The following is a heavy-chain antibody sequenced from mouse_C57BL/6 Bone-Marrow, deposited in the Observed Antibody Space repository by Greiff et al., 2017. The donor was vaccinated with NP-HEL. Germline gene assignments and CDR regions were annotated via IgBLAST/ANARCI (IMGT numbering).Heavy chain of an antibody. V-gene: IGHV2-5*01. CDR2: IWRGGST. CDR3: AKRYFDV. Sequence: QVQLKQSGPGLVQPSQSLSITCTVSGFSLTSYGVHWVRQSPGKGLEWLGVIWRGGSTDYNAAVMSRLSITKDNSKSQVFFKMNSLQADDTAIYYCAKRYFDVWGTGTTVTVSS. CDR1: GFSLTSYG. J-gene: IGHJ1*03.